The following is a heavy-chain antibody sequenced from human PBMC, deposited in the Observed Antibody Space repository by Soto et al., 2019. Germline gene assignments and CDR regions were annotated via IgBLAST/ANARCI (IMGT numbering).Heavy chain of an antibody. V-gene: IGHV3-23*01. CDR3: GGHWYNY. J-gene: IGHJ4*02. Sequence: PGGSLRLSCAASGFTFTTSAISWVRQAPGKGLEWISLIHIPGGRATYADSVRGRFTISIDNSENTVFLQMNSLRAEDTAIYYCGGHWYNYWGQRTLVTVSS. D-gene: IGHD1-20*01. CDR1: GFTFTTSA. CDR2: IHIPGGRA.